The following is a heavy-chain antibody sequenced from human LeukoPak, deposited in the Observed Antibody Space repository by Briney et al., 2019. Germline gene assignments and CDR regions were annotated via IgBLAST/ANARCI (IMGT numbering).Heavy chain of an antibody. CDR1: GFTFSRYW. D-gene: IGHD2/OR15-2a*01. Sequence: GGSLRLSCAASGFTFSRYWMHWLRQAPGKGLVWVSRISTDGSSTIYADSVKGRFTISRDNGKNTLYLQMNSLRAEDTAVYYCASYLTSIPSGMDVWGQGTTVTVSS. J-gene: IGHJ6*02. CDR3: ASYLTSIPSGMDV. CDR2: ISTDGSST. V-gene: IGHV3-74*01.